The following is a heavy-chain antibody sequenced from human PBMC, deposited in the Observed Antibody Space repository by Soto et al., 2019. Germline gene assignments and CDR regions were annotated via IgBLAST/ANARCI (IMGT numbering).Heavy chain of an antibody. J-gene: IGHJ5*02. D-gene: IGHD5-12*01. CDR3: ARERDGYYH. CDR1: GFTFSSYG. Sequence: QVQLVESGGGVVQPGRSLRLSCAASGFTFSSYGMHWVRQAPGKGLEWVAVIWYDGSNKYYADSVKGRFTISRDNSKNTLYLQMNSLRAEDTAVYYCARERDGYYHWGQGTLVTVSS. CDR2: IWYDGSNK. V-gene: IGHV3-33*01.